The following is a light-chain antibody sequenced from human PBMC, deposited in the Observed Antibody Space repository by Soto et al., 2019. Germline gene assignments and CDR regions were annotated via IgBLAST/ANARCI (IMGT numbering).Light chain of an antibody. CDR3: QQYGRSPPLI. Sequence: EIVLTQSPGTLSLSPGERATLSCRASQSASSNYLAWYQQKPGQAPRLLIYAASTRATGIPDRFSGSGSGTDLTLPISRLQPEDVAVYYCQQYGRSPPLIFGGGTKVEIK. CDR2: AAS. V-gene: IGKV3-20*01. CDR1: QSASSNY. J-gene: IGKJ4*01.